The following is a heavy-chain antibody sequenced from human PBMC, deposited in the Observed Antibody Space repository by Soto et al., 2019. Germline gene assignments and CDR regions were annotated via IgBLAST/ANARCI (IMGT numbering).Heavy chain of an antibody. D-gene: IGHD1-26*01. J-gene: IGHJ3*02. CDR3: ARALREDDAFDI. V-gene: IGHV1-46*01. Sequence: ASEKVSCKASGYTFTSYYMHWVRQAPGQGLEWMGIINPSGGSTSYAQKFQGRVTMTRDTSTSTVYMELSSLRSEDTAVYYCARALREDDAFDIWGQGTMVTVSS. CDR1: GYTFTSYY. CDR2: INPSGGST.